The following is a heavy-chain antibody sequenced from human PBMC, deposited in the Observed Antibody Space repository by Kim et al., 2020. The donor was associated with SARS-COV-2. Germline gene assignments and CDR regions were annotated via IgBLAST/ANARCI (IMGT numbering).Heavy chain of an antibody. D-gene: IGHD3-10*01. J-gene: IGHJ4*02. CDR3: ARYYSRSFDY. Sequence: YNLSLKSRVTISVDTSKNQFSLKLTSVTAADTAVYYCARYYSRSFDYWGQGTLVTVS. V-gene: IGHV4-59*01.